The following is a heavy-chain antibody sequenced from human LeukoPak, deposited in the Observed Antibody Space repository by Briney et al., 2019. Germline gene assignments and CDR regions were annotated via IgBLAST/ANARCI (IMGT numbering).Heavy chain of an antibody. Sequence: GSSVKVSCKASGGPFSSYAISWVRQAPGQGLEWMGGIIPIFGTANYAQKFPGRVTITADKSTSTAYMELSSLISEDTAVYYCGGGHYDYVWGSYRMIDYWGQGTLVTVSS. J-gene: IGHJ4*02. CDR2: IIPIFGTA. D-gene: IGHD3-16*02. CDR1: GGPFSSYA. V-gene: IGHV1-69*06. CDR3: GGGHYDYVWGSYRMIDY.